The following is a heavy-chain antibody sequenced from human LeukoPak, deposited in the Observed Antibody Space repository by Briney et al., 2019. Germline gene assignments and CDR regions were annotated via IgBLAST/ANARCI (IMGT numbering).Heavy chain of an antibody. J-gene: IGHJ4*02. CDR1: GGTISSYY. D-gene: IGHD3-22*01. CDR3: ARGADSSGYYSIFYFDY. Sequence: SETLTLTCTVSGGTISSYYWNWIRQPPGKGLEWIAYISYSGSTNYNPSLKSRVTISVDTSKNQFSLKLSSVTAADTAVYYCARGADSSGYYSIFYFDYWGQGTLVTVSS. CDR2: ISYSGST. V-gene: IGHV4-59*01.